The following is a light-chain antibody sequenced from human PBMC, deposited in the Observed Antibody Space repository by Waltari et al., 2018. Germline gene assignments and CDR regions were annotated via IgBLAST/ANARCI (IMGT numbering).Light chain of an antibody. Sequence: HSALTQPASVSGSPGQTVTISCTGTSSDSGRYNYVAWYQHHPDKVPKLIIYDVNNRPSGISDGFSASKSGDTASLTISGLRAEDEADYYCSSFVGANNLAWVFGGGTKVTV. CDR3: SSFVGANNLAWV. CDR2: DVN. CDR1: SSDSGRYNY. V-gene: IGLV2-14*03. J-gene: IGLJ3*02.